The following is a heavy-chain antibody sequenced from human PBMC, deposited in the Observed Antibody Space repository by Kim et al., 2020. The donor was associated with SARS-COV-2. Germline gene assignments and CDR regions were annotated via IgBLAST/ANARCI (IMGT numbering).Heavy chain of an antibody. J-gene: IGHJ4*02. CDR1: GFTFSSYW. CDR2: INSDGSST. V-gene: IGHV3-74*01. D-gene: IGHD2-2*01. Sequence: GGSLRLSCAASGFTFSSYWMHWVRQAPGKGLVWVSRINSDGSSTNYADSVKGRFTISRDNAKNTLYLQMNSLRAEDTAVYYCARENIVVVPALDYWGQGTLVTVSS. CDR3: ARENIVVVPALDY.